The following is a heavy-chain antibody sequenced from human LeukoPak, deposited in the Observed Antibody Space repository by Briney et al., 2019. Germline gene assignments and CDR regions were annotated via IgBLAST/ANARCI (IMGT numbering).Heavy chain of an antibody. CDR1: GVMFPSYW. CDR3: AKDQVYTYYYDSSGSVSLDY. J-gene: IGHJ4*02. Sequence: PGGSLRLSCAASGVMFPSYWMTWVRQAPGKGLEWVAVISYDGSNKYYADSVKGRFTISRDNSKNTLYLQMNSLRAEDTAVYYCAKDQVYTYYYDSSGSVSLDYWGQGTLVTVSS. CDR2: ISYDGSNK. D-gene: IGHD3-22*01. V-gene: IGHV3-30*18.